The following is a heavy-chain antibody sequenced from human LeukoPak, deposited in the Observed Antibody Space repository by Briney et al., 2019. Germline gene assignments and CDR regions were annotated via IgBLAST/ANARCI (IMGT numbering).Heavy chain of an antibody. CDR1: GFTFSSYW. CDR2: IKQDGSEK. D-gene: IGHD2-2*01. Sequence: GGSLRLSCAASGFTFSSYWMSWVRQAPGKGLEWVANIKQDGSEKYYVDSVKGRFTISRDNAKNSLYLQMNSLRAEDTAVYYCARGGVPADMWALDIWGQGTMVTVSS. CDR3: ARGGVPADMWALDI. V-gene: IGHV3-7*01. J-gene: IGHJ3*02.